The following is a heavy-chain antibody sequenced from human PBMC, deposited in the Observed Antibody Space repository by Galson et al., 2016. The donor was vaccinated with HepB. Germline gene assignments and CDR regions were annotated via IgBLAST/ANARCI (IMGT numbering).Heavy chain of an antibody. Sequence: SGAEVKKPGESLKISCEGSGYSFSTYWIAWVRQKSGKGLEWMGVTYPGDSETIYNPSFEGQLTISAYEPTSTAYLEWRNLKASDTAMYYCARQESWDSNWYFDLWGRGTLVTVSS. J-gene: IGHJ2*01. CDR1: GYSFSTYW. D-gene: IGHD1-26*01. CDR2: TYPGDSET. V-gene: IGHV5-51*01. CDR3: ARQESWDSNWYFDL.